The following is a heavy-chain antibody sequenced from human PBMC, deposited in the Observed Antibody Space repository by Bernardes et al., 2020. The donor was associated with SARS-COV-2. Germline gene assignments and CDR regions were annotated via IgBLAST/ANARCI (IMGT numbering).Heavy chain of an antibody. D-gene: IGHD1-26*01. CDR2: IILLFGTT. V-gene: IGHV1-69*13. CDR1: GNTFTSYA. Sequence: SVKVSCKTSGNTFTSYAVIWVRQAPGQGLECMGGIILLFGTTNYAQNFQGRVTIAADESTSTVYMELSSLRSEDTAMYYCARSGTDPDAFEICDQGTMVTVSS. J-gene: IGHJ3*02. CDR3: ARSGTDPDAFEI.